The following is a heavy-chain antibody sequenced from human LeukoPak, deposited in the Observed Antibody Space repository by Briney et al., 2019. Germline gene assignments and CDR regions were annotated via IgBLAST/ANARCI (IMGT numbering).Heavy chain of an antibody. J-gene: IGHJ5*02. V-gene: IGHV3-21*01. Sequence: GGSLRLXCAASGFTFSSYSMNWVRQAPGKGLEWVSSISSSSSYIYYADSVKGRFTISRDNAKNSLYLQMNSLRAEDTAVYYCTRDSLDFWSGYYHWGQGTLVTVSS. D-gene: IGHD3-3*01. CDR3: TRDSLDFWSGYYH. CDR2: ISSSSSYI. CDR1: GFTFSSYS.